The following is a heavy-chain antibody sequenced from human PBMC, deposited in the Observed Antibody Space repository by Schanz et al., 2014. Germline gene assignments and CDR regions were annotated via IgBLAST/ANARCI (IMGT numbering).Heavy chain of an antibody. CDR2: IYYSGST. J-gene: IGHJ4*02. Sequence: QVQLQESGPGLVKPSETLSLTCTVSGGSISNYYWSWIRQPPGKGLEWIGYIYYSGSTNYNPSLKSRVTISVDTSKNQFSLKVTSVTPADTAVYYCARGVLGSGYRQQYYFDHWGQGTLVTVSS. CDR3: ARGVLGSGYRQQYYFDH. CDR1: GGSISNYY. V-gene: IGHV4-59*12. D-gene: IGHD3-3*01.